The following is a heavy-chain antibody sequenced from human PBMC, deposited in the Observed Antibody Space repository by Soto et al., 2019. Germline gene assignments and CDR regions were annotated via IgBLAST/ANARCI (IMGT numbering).Heavy chain of an antibody. D-gene: IGHD3-3*01. CDR2: IWYDGSNK. V-gene: IGHV3-33*01. CDR3: ARAQSGFWSGFAPYYYYYGMDV. CDR1: GFTFSSYG. Sequence: PGGSLRLSCAASGFTFSSYGMHWVRQAPGKGLEWVAVIWYDGSNKYYADSVKGRFTISRDNSKNTLYLQMNSLRAEDTAVYYCARAQSGFWSGFAPYYYYYGMDVWGQGTTVTVSS. J-gene: IGHJ6*02.